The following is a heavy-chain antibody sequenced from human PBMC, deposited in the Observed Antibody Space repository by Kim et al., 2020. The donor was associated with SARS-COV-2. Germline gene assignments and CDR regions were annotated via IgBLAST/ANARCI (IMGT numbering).Heavy chain of an antibody. CDR3: ARGGLGGAFDY. CDR1: GSRFSNYW. J-gene: IGHJ4*02. D-gene: IGHD1-26*01. Sequence: GGSLRLSCAASGSRFSNYWMTWVRQAPGKGLEWVAIIKPDGSETSYVDSVKGRFTISRDNAKNALSLQMNSLRAEDTAMYYCARGGLGGAFDYWGQGTLV. CDR2: IKPDGSET. V-gene: IGHV3-7*01.